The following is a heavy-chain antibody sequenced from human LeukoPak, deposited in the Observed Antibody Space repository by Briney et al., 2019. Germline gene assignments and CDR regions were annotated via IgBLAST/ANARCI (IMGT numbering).Heavy chain of an antibody. D-gene: IGHD3/OR15-3a*01. V-gene: IGHV3-30-3*01. CDR2: ISYDGSNK. J-gene: IGHJ4*02. Sequence: GRSLRLSCAASGFTSSSYAMHWVRQAPGKGLEWVAVISYDGSNKSYEDSVKGRFTISRDNSKNTLYLQMNSLRAEDTAVYYCARERTGFDYWGQRILVTVSS. CDR1: GFTSSSYA. CDR3: ARERTGFDY.